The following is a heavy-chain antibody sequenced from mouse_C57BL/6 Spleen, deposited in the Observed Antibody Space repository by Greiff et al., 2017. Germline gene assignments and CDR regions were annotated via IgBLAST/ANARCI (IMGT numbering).Heavy chain of an antibody. CDR3: ARWDWDDWYFDV. CDR2: IYPGDGDT. D-gene: IGHD4-1*01. CDR1: GYAFSSSW. Sequence: VQLQQSGPELVKPGASVKISCKASGYAFSSSWMNWVKQRPGKGLEWIGRIYPGDGDTNYNGKFKGKATLTADKSSSTAYMQLSSLTSEGSAVYFCARWDWDDWYFDVWGTGTTVTVSS. V-gene: IGHV1-82*01. J-gene: IGHJ1*03.